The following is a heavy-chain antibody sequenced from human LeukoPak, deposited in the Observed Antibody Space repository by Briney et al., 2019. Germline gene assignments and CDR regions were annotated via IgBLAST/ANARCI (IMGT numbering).Heavy chain of an antibody. CDR1: GFTSSSYW. CDR3: ARGIRDDYVWGSFSDY. V-gene: IGHV3-7*01. D-gene: IGHD3-16*01. CDR2: IKQDGSEK. J-gene: IGHJ4*02. Sequence: PGGSLRLSCAASGFTSSSYWMSWVRQAPGKGLEWVANIKQDGSEKYYVDSVEGRFTISGDNAKNSLYLQMNSLRAEDTAVYYCARGIRDDYVWGSFSDYWGQGTLVTVSS.